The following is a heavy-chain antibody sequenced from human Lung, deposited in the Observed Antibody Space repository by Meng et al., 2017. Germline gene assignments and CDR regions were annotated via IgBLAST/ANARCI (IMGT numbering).Heavy chain of an antibody. V-gene: IGHV3-74*01. J-gene: IGHJ4*02. CDR3: VREREVGYGDLFDY. CDR2: INSDGSSI. CDR1: GFTFSSYW. D-gene: IGHD4-17*01. Sequence: GESLKISCAASGFTFSSYWMYWVRQAPGKGLVWVSRINSDGSSISYADSVKGRFTISRDNAKSTVYLQMNSLRAEDTAVYYCVREREVGYGDLFDYWGQGTLVTVSS.